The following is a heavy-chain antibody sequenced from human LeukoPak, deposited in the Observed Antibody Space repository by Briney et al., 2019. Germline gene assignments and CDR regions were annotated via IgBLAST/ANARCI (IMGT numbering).Heavy chain of an antibody. CDR1: GYTFTSYG. V-gene: IGHV1-69*05. Sequence: SVKVSCKASGYTFTSYGISWVRQAPGQGLEWMGGIIPIFGTANYAQKFQGRVTITTDESTSTAYMELSSLRSEDTAVYYCARAPVGYCSSTSCHDAFDIWGQGTMVTVSS. D-gene: IGHD2-2*01. J-gene: IGHJ3*02. CDR2: IIPIFGTA. CDR3: ARAPVGYCSSTSCHDAFDI.